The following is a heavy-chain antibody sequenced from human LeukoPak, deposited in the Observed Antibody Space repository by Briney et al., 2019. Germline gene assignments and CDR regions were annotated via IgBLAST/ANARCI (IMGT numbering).Heavy chain of an antibody. V-gene: IGHV1-8*01. Sequence: ASVKVSCKASGYTFTSYDINWVRQATGQGLEWIGWMNPNSGNTGYAQKFQGRVTMTRNTSISTAYMELSSLRSEDTAVYYCARGLRYYDFWSGYYSDYWGQGTLVTVSS. D-gene: IGHD3-3*01. CDR1: GYTFTSYD. CDR2: MNPNSGNT. J-gene: IGHJ4*02. CDR3: ARGLRYYDFWSGYYSDY.